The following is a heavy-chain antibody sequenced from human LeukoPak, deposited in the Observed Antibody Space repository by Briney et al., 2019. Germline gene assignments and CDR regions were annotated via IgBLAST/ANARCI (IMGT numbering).Heavy chain of an antibody. CDR1: GYTFPSYG. Sequence: ASVKVSCKDSGYTFPSYGVSWVRQAPGQGPEWMAWISVYSGNTKYAQKFQDRVTLTADTSTSTVYMELRSLRSDDTAVYYCARDGWSLGPWGQGTLVTVSS. V-gene: IGHV1-18*01. CDR3: ARDGWSLGP. D-gene: IGHD2-8*01. CDR2: ISVYSGNT. J-gene: IGHJ5*02.